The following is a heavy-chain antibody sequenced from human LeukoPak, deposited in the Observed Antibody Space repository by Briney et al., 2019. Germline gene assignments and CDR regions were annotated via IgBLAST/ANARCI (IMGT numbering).Heavy chain of an antibody. CDR3: ARGNFLYYDILTGYSVYFQH. D-gene: IGHD3-9*01. Sequence: SETLSLTCAVYGGSFSGYYWSWIRQPPGKELEWIGEINHSGSTNYNPSLKSRVTISVDTSKNQFSLKLSSVTAADTAVYYCARGNFLYYDILTGYSVYFQHWGQGTLVTVSS. V-gene: IGHV4-34*01. J-gene: IGHJ1*01. CDR2: INHSGST. CDR1: GGSFSGYY.